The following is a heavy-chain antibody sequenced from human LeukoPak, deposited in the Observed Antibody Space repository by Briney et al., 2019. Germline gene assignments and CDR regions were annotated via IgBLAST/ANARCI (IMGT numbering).Heavy chain of an antibody. CDR2: MSNSGSYI. Sequence: KTGGSLRLSCVASGFDFSSHAMTWVRQAPGKGLEWVSSMSNSGSYIYYAESVQGRFTISRDNSKNTLYLQMNSLRAEDTAVYYCAGLHDYGDYAFDYWGQGTLVTVSS. V-gene: IGHV3-21*04. CDR3: AGLHDYGDYAFDY. CDR1: GFDFSSHA. D-gene: IGHD4-17*01. J-gene: IGHJ4*02.